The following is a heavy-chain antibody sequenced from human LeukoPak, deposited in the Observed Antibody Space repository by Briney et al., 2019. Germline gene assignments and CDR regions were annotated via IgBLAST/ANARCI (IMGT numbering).Heavy chain of an antibody. Sequence: SETLSLTCTVSGASISSGDNYWSWIRQPPGKGLEWIGYIYYSGSTYYNPSLKSRVTISSDKSKNQISLKLTSVTAADTAVYYCARVPFYDSSGVFWGQGTLVTVSS. J-gene: IGHJ4*02. CDR2: IYYSGST. CDR3: ARVPFYDSSGVF. V-gene: IGHV4-30-4*01. D-gene: IGHD3-22*01. CDR1: GASISSGDNY.